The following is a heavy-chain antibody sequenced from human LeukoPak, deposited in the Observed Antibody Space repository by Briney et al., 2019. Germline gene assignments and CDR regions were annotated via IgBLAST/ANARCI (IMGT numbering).Heavy chain of an antibody. CDR1: GYTFTDYY. CDR3: ARCSLADWTSDY. Sequence: ASVTVSCTASGYTFTDYYMHWVRQAPGQGREWMGWINPNSCGTNYAQKFQGRVTMTRDTSINTAYMDLSSLRSDDTAVYYCARCSLADWTSDYWGQGTLVTVSS. J-gene: IGHJ4*02. V-gene: IGHV1-2*02. D-gene: IGHD3/OR15-3a*01. CDR2: INPNSCGT.